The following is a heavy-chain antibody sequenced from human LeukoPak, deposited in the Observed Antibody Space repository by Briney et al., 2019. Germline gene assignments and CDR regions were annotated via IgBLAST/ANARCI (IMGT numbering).Heavy chain of an antibody. D-gene: IGHD2-2*01. V-gene: IGHV4-39*01. J-gene: IGHJ4*02. CDR1: GGSISSGIHY. CDR2: IYYSGST. CDR3: ARVVVTGGYYFDY. Sequence: SETLSLTCTVSGGSISSGIHYWGWIRQPPGKGLEWIASIYYSGSTYYNPSLKSRVAISVDTSKNLCSLNLSSVTATDTAVYYCARVVVTGGYYFDYWGQGTLVTVSS.